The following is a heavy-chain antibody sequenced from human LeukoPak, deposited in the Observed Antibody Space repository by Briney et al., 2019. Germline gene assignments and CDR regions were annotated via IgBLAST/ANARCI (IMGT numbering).Heavy chain of an antibody. CDR2: IYSGGST. D-gene: IGHD3-10*01. CDR3: ASGSGSYRTPYYYMDV. J-gene: IGHJ6*03. Sequence: GGSLRLSCAASGFTVSSNYMSWVRQAPGKGLEWVSVIYSGGSTYYADSVKGRVTISRDNSKNTLYLQMNSLRAEDTAVYYCASGSGSYRTPYYYMDVWGTGTAVTVSS. V-gene: IGHV3-53*01. CDR1: GFTVSSNY.